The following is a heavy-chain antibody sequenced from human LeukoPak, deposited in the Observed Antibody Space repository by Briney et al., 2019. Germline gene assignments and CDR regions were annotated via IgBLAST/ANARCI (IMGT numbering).Heavy chain of an antibody. Sequence: GGSLRLSCAASGFNFSNYYMIWVRQAPGKGLEWVSSISSSSSYIYYADSVKGRFTISRDNAKNSLYLQMNSLRAEDTAVYYCARDDYDILTGATGYFDYWGQGTLVTVSS. D-gene: IGHD3-9*01. J-gene: IGHJ4*02. V-gene: IGHV3-21*01. CDR1: GFNFSNYY. CDR3: ARDDYDILTGATGYFDY. CDR2: ISSSSSYI.